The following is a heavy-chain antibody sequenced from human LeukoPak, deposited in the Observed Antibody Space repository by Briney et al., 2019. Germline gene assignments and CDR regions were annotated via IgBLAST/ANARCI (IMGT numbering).Heavy chain of an antibody. V-gene: IGHV3-66*01. CDR2: IYSSGST. CDR1: GFIFGDNW. J-gene: IGHJ3*02. Sequence: GGSLRLSCVASGFIFGDNWMSWVRQAPGKGLEWVSVIYSSGSTYYADSVKGRFTISRDNSKNTLYLQMNSLRAEDTAVYYCARDGSNAFDIWGQGTMVAVSS. D-gene: IGHD5/OR15-5a*01. CDR3: ARDGSNAFDI.